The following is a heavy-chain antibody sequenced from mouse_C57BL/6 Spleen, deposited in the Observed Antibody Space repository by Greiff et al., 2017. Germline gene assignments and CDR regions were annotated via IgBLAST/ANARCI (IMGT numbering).Heavy chain of an antibody. Sequence: QVHVKQPGAELVKPGASVKLSCKASGYTFTSYWMHWVKQRPGQGLEWIGMIHPNSGSTSYNEKFKSKATLTADKSSSTAYMQLSNLTSEDSAVYYCARSYYDYDRAYWYFDVWGTGTTVTVSS. V-gene: IGHV1-64*01. CDR3: ARSYYDYDRAYWYFDV. D-gene: IGHD2-4*01. J-gene: IGHJ1*03. CDR2: IHPNSGST. CDR1: GYTFTSYW.